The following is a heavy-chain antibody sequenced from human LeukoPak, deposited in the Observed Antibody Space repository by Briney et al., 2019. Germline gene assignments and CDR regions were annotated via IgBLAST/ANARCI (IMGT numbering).Heavy chain of an antibody. J-gene: IGHJ4*02. CDR1: GGSISSYY. D-gene: IGHD2-8*01. Sequence: SETLSLTCTVSGGSISSYYWTWIRQPPRKGLEWIGYIYSSGSTNYNPPLKSRVTISVDTSKNQFSLKLSSVTAADTAVYYCARHSDCTNGVCSFDYWGQGTLATVSS. CDR2: IYSSGST. V-gene: IGHV4-59*08. CDR3: ARHSDCTNGVCSFDY.